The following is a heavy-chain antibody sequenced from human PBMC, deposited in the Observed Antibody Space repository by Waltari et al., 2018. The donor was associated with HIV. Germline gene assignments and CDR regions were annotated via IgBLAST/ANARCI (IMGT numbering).Heavy chain of an antibody. J-gene: IGHJ4*02. CDR2: IKQDGNEK. Sequence: EVQLVETGGALVQPGGSLRVSCVAPGFTFSNYWITWVRRAPGKGLEWVANIKQDGNEKNYLDSVKGRFTISRDNAKNSLYLQMNNLRDEDSATYYCARAYSGTYRIGDYWGQGTLVTVSS. D-gene: IGHD1-26*01. CDR1: GFTFSNYW. CDR3: ARAYSGTYRIGDY. V-gene: IGHV3-7*01.